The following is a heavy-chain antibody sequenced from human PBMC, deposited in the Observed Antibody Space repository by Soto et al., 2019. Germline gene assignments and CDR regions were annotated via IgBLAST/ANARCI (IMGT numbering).Heavy chain of an antibody. D-gene: IGHD3-3*01. V-gene: IGHV3-66*01. Sequence: EVQLVESGGGLVQPGGSLRLSCAASGFTVSNLYMTWVRQAPGKGLQWVAVISSGGSTYYADSVKGRFTISRDNSKKTLYLEMNSLRAEDTAVYYCARVTLGGAYDFLHGGQGTLVTVSS. CDR2: ISSGGST. CDR3: ARVTLGGAYDFLH. CDR1: GFTVSNLY. J-gene: IGHJ4*02.